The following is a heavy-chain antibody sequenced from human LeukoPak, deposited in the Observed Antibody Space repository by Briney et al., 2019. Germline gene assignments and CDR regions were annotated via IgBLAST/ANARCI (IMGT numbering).Heavy chain of an antibody. CDR2: INSDGSDT. CDR1: GFTFSSYW. J-gene: IGHJ3*02. CDR3: TRGSATSAFDI. D-gene: IGHD5-12*01. Sequence: PGGSLRLSCAASGFTFSSYWMHWVRQDPGKGLVWVSRINSDGSDTTYADSVKGRFTISRDNAKNTLYLQMNSLRAEDTAVYYCTRGSATSAFDIWGQGTMVTVSS. V-gene: IGHV3-74*01.